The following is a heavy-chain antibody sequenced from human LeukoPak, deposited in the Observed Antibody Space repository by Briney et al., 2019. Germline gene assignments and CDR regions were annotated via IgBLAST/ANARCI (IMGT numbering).Heavy chain of an antibody. J-gene: IGHJ5*02. D-gene: IGHD5-24*01. CDR1: GGSISSTTSY. CDR3: ARDKEVTNTGFDP. V-gene: IGHV4-61*01. CDR2: IYYSGIT. Sequence: SETLSLTCTVSGGSISSTTSYWARIRQPPGKGLEWIGYIYYSGITNYNPSLKSRVTISVATSKNQFSVKLYSVTAADTAVYYCARDKEVTNTGFDPWGQGTLVTVSS.